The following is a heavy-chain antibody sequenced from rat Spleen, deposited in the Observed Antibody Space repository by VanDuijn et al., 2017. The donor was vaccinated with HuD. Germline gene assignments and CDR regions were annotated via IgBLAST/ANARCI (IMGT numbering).Heavy chain of an antibody. D-gene: IGHD1-12*03. J-gene: IGHJ2*01. CDR2: ISTSGGST. CDR3: TTGYYDGYYLVFDY. CDR1: GFTFSDYF. Sequence: EVQLVESGGGLVQPGRSLKLSCAASGFTFSDYFMAWVRQAPKKGLEWVASISTSGGSTYYPDSVKGRFTISRDNAKSSLYLQMDSLRSEDTATYYCTTGYYDGYYLVFDYWGQGVMVTVSS. V-gene: IGHV5-20*01.